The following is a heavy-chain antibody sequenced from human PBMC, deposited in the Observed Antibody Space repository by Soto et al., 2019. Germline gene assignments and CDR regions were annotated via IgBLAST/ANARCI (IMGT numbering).Heavy chain of an antibody. CDR3: ARGRWTQTTADYYLDD. Sequence: QVQLVQSGAEVKKPGASVILSCKASGFTFTDYAMHWVRQAPGQRLEWLGWINAGNGRTKYSQKFQGRVTIMRDASASTAYMALGSLRSEDTAVYYCARGRWTQTTADYYLDDWGQGTLVSVSS. J-gene: IGHJ4*02. CDR1: GFTFTDYA. CDR2: INAGNGRT. V-gene: IGHV1-3*01. D-gene: IGHD1-1*01.